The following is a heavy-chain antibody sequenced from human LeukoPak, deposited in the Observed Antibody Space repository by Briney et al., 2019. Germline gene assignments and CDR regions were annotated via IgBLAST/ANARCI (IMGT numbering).Heavy chain of an antibody. CDR2: ISYSGST. Sequence: PSETLSLTCTVSGGSISSSSYYWGWIRQPPGKGLEWIGSISYSGSTYYNPSLKSRVTISVDTSKNQFSLKLSSVTAADTAVYYCARGSRRVHYYDSSGYYWPSWGQGTLVTVSS. J-gene: IGHJ5*02. CDR1: GGSISSSSYY. V-gene: IGHV4-39*07. D-gene: IGHD3-22*01. CDR3: ARGSRRVHYYDSSGYYWPS.